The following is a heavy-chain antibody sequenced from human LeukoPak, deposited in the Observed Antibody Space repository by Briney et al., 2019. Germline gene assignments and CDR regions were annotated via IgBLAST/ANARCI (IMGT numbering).Heavy chain of an antibody. CDR1: GFTFSSYS. CDR3: ARAEWGSSSNY. Sequence: GESLKISCAASGFTFSSYSMNWVRQAPGKGLEWVSSISSSSSYIYYADSVKGRFTISRANAKNSLYLQMNSLRAEDTAVYYCARAEWGSSSNYWGQGTLVTVSS. D-gene: IGHD6-6*01. CDR2: ISSSSSYI. J-gene: IGHJ4*02. V-gene: IGHV3-21*01.